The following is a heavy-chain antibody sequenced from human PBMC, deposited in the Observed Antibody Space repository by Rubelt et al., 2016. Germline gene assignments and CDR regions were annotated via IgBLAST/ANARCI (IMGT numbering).Heavy chain of an antibody. CDR2: ISGSGGST. CDR1: GFTFSDYY. D-gene: IGHD1-26*01. V-gene: IGHV3-23*04. J-gene: IGHJ4*02. CDR3: AKNSMGELLLILV. Sequence: EVQLVESGGGLVQPGGSLRLSCAVSGFTFSDYYMDWVRQAPGKGLEWVSAISGSGGSTYYADSVKGRFTISRDNSKNPLYLQMNSLRAEDTAVYYCAKNSMGELLLILVWGQGTLVTVSS.